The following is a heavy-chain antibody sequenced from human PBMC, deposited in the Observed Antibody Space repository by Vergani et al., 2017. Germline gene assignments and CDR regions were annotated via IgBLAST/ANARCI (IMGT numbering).Heavy chain of an antibody. D-gene: IGHD4-17*01. V-gene: IGHV1-46*01. Sequence: QVQLVQSGAEVKKPGASVKVSCKASGYTFTSYYMHWVRQAPGQGLEWMGIINPSGGSTSYAQKFQGRVTMTRDTSTSTVYMELSSLRSEDTAVYYCARDNGESDYGDYGYAGRQGHVGVWGQGTLVTVSS. CDR2: INPSGGST. CDR3: ARDNGESDYGDYGYAGRQGHVGV. CDR1: GYTFTSYY. J-gene: IGHJ4*02.